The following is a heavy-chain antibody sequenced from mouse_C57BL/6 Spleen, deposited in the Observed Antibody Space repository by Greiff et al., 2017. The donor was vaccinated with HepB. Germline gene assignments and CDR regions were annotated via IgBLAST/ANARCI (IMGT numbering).Heavy chain of an antibody. CDR3: AKTGLTTVVATGAMDY. CDR1: GYTFTSYG. CDR2: IYPRSGNT. J-gene: IGHJ4*01. Sequence: VKLQESGAELARPGASVKLSCKASGYTFTSYGISWVKQRTGQGLEWIGEIYPRSGNTYYNEKFKGKATLTADKSSSTAYMELRSLTSEDSAVYFCAKTGLTTVVATGAMDYWGQGTSVTVSS. V-gene: IGHV1-81*01. D-gene: IGHD1-1*01.